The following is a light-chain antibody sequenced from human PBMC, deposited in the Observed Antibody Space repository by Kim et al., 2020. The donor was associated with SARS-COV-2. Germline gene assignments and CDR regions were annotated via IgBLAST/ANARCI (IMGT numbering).Light chain of an antibody. CDR3: SSYKNNRSWV. J-gene: IGLJ3*02. V-gene: IGLV2-14*04. Sequence: GQMITISCNGTSSDIGGYNFVSWYRQEPGKAPKLMIYDVTKRPSGVSNRLSGSKSGTPASLTISGLQAEDEADYFCSSYKNNRSWVFGGGTKVTVL. CDR2: DVT. CDR1: SSDIGGYNF.